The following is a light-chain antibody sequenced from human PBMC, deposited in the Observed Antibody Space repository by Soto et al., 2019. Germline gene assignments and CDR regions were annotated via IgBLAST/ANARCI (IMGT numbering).Light chain of an antibody. J-gene: IGLJ1*01. CDR1: SSDVGGYNY. Sequence: QSALTQPASVSGSPGQSITISCTGTSSDVGGYNYVSWYQQHPGKAPKLMIYEVSNRPSRVSNRFSGSKSGNTASLTISGLQAEDEADYFCNSYGSTSTRYVFGTGTKVTVL. V-gene: IGLV2-14*01. CDR2: EVS. CDR3: NSYGSTSTRYV.